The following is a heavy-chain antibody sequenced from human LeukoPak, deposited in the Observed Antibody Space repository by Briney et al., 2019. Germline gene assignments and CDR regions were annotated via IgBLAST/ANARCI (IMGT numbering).Heavy chain of an antibody. CDR2: INHSGST. CDR1: GGSFSGYY. Sequence: SETLSLTCAVCGGSFSGYYWSWIRQPPGKGLEWIGEINHSGSTNYNPSLKSRVTISVDTSKNQFSLKLSSVTAADTAVYYCAREQPYYYDSSGYYAKALFDYWGQGTLVTVSS. J-gene: IGHJ4*02. D-gene: IGHD3-22*01. CDR3: AREQPYYYDSSGYYAKALFDY. V-gene: IGHV4-34*01.